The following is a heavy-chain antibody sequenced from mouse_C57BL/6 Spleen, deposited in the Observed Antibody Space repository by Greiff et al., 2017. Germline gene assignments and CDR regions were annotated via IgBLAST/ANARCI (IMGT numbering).Heavy chain of an antibody. CDR3: ARDNYGSSWDYAMDY. CDR1: GFTFSDYY. Sequence: EVQLVESEGGLVQPGSSMKLSCTASGFTFSDYYMAWVRQVPEKGLEWVANINYDGSSTYYLDSLKSRFIISRDNAKNILYLQMSSLKSEDTATYYCARDNYGSSWDYAMDYWGQGTSVTVSS. V-gene: IGHV5-16*01. D-gene: IGHD1-1*01. CDR2: INYDGSST. J-gene: IGHJ4*01.